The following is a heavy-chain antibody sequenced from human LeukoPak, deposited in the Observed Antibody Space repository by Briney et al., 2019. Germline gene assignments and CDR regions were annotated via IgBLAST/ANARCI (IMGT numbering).Heavy chain of an antibody. J-gene: IGHJ1*01. D-gene: IGHD3-22*01. Sequence: GGSLRLSCATSGFTFTNAWMSWVRQAPGKGLEWVGRIKSKTDGGTTDYAAPVKGRFTISRDDSKNTLYLQMHSLKTEDTAVYYCTTGYYYGSSGYYSWGQGTLVTVSS. V-gene: IGHV3-15*01. CDR2: IKSKTDGGTT. CDR3: TTGYYYGSSGYYS. CDR1: GFTFTNAW.